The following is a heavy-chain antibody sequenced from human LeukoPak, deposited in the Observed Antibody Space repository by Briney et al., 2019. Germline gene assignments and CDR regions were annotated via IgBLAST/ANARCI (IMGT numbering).Heavy chain of an antibody. CDR3: ARDGLIRDAFDI. V-gene: IGHV4-61*02. J-gene: IGHJ3*02. CDR2: IYTSGST. Sequence: SETLSLTCTVSGGSISSGSYYWSWIRQPAGKGLEWIGRIYTSGSTNYNPSLKSRVTISVDTSKNQFSLKLSSVTAADTAVYYCARDGLIRDAFDIWGQGTMVTVSS. D-gene: IGHD3-16*01. CDR1: GGSISSGSYY.